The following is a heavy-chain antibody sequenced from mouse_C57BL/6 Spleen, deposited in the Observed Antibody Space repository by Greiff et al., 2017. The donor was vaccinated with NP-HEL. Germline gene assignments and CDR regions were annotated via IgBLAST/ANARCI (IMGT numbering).Heavy chain of an antibody. CDR3: ARRGGNGYYWYFDV. Sequence: QVQLQQPGAELVRPGSSVKLSCKASGYTFTSYWMHWVKQRPIQGLEWIGNIDPSDSETHYNQKFKDKATLTVDKSSSTAYMQLSSLTSEDSAVYDCARRGGNGYYWYFDVWGTGTTVTVSS. D-gene: IGHD2-2*01. CDR1: GYTFTSYW. CDR2: IDPSDSET. J-gene: IGHJ1*03. V-gene: IGHV1-52*01.